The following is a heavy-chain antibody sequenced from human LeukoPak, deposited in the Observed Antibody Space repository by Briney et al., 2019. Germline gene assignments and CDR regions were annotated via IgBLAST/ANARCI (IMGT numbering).Heavy chain of an antibody. J-gene: IGHJ4*02. Sequence: SETLFLTCAVSGGSISSGGYSWSWIRQPPGKGLEWIGYIYYSGSTYYNPSLKSRVTISVDTSKNQFSLKLSSVTAADTAVYYCARVRTRSYGYFDYWGQGTLVTVSS. CDR1: GGSISSGGYS. CDR3: ARVRTRSYGYFDY. V-gene: IGHV4-30-4*07. CDR2: IYYSGST. D-gene: IGHD5-18*01.